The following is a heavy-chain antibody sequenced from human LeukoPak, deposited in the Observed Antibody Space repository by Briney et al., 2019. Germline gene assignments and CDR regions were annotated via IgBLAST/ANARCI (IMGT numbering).Heavy chain of an antibody. D-gene: IGHD3-16*02. Sequence: PSETLSLTCGVYGASFSGYYWSWIRQPPGKGLEWIGKINHSGSTDYNPSLKSRVTISVDTSKNQFSLKLSSVTAADTAVYYCARGWLLYKDYVWGTYRYPVYFDYWGQGPLVTVSS. J-gene: IGHJ4*02. CDR2: INHSGST. V-gene: IGHV4-34*01. CDR1: GASFSGYY. CDR3: ARGWLLYKDYVWGTYRYPVYFDY.